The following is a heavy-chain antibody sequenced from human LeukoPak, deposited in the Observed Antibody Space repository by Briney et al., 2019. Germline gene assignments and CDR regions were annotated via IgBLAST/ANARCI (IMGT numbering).Heavy chain of an antibody. CDR3: ARSGNTAMVTGDWDLDFDY. D-gene: IGHD5-18*01. CDR1: GYTFTIFH. J-gene: IGHJ4*02. CDR2: INPSDGST. Sequence: ASVKVSCKASGYTFTIFHIHWVRQAPGQGLEWMGMINPSDGSTSYAQKFQGRVTMTSDRSTSTVAMDLSSLRSDDTAVYYCARSGNTAMVTGDWDLDFDYWGQGTLVTVSS. V-gene: IGHV1-46*01.